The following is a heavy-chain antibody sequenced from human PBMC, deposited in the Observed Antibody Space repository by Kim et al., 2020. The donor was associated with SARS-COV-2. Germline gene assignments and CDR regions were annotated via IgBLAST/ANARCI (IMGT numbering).Heavy chain of an antibody. CDR1: GGSFSGYA. D-gene: IGHD4-17*01. CDR3: ARGTHPVTSFYYSGMDV. V-gene: IGHV1-69*13. CDR2: IIPMLGTA. Sequence: SVKVSCKASGGSFSGYAISWVRQAPGQGLQWMGGIIPMLGTANYAQKFQGRVTITADDSTNTANMELSGLTSEDAAVYFCARGTHPVTSFYYSGMDVWG. J-gene: IGHJ6*02.